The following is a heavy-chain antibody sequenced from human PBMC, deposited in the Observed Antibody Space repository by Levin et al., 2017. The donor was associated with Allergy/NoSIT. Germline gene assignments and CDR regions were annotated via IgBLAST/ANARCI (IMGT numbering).Heavy chain of an antibody. D-gene: IGHD6-13*01. CDR3: ARDASTGRGSSWYVDYFDY. Sequence: GESLKISCAASGFTFSSYSMNWVRQAPGKGLEWVSYISSSSSTIYYADSVKGRFTISRDNAKNSLYLQMNSLRAEDTAVYYCARDASTGRGSSWYVDYFDYWGQGTLVTVSS. CDR1: GFTFSSYS. V-gene: IGHV3-48*01. CDR2: ISSSSSTI. J-gene: IGHJ4*02.